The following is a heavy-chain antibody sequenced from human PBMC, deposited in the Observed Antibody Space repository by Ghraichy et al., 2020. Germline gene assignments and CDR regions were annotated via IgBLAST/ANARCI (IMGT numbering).Heavy chain of an antibody. CDR1: GGSISSYY. J-gene: IGHJ3*02. V-gene: IGHV4-59*01. CDR3: ARRNSIYHHYNIGAFDI. Sequence: GSLRLSCTVSGGSISSYYWNWIRQPPGKGLEWIGYIYNSGSTNYNPSLTSRVAMSVDPSKNQFSLKLSSVTAADTAVYYCARRNSIYHHYNIGAFDIWGQGTMVTVSS. D-gene: IGHD2/OR15-2a*01. CDR2: IYNSGST.